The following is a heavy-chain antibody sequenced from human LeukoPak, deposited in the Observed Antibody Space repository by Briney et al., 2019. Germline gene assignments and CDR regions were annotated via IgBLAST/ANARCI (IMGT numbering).Heavy chain of an antibody. CDR3: AREKYTYGRGFYFDY. D-gene: IGHD5-18*01. V-gene: IGHV1-18*01. Sequence: RASVKVSCKASGYTFSYYGISWVRQAPGQGLEWVGSISAYTGKTNYAQKVQGRVTMTTDTSTSTAYMDLRSLRSDDTAVYYCAREKYTYGRGFYFDYWGQGTLVTVSS. CDR1: GYTFSYYG. J-gene: IGHJ4*02. CDR2: ISAYTGKT.